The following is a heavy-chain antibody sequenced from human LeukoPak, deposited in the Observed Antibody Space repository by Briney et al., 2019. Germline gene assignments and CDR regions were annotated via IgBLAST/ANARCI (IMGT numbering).Heavy chain of an antibody. CDR3: ARDLGWAFDY. J-gene: IGHJ4*02. CDR2: ISSAGTT. CDR1: GFTVSSSY. Sequence: QPGGSLRLSCAASGFTVSSSYMSWVRQAPGKGLEWVSIISSAGTTYYADSVKGRFTISRDNSKNTVYLQVNSLRDEDTAVYYCARDLGWAFDYWGQGTLVTVSS. D-gene: IGHD6-19*01. V-gene: IGHV3-66*01.